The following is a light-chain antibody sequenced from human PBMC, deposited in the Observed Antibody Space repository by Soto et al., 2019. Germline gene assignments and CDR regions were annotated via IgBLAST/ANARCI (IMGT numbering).Light chain of an antibody. CDR2: DAS. J-gene: IGKJ5*01. CDR3: QQRSNWPT. Sequence: EIVLTQSPATLSLSPGERATLSCRASQSVRSYLAWYQQKPGQAPSLLIYDASNRATGIPARLSGSGSGTDFTLTISSPEPEDSAVYYCQQRSNWPTFGQGTRLEIK. CDR1: QSVRSY. V-gene: IGKV3-11*01.